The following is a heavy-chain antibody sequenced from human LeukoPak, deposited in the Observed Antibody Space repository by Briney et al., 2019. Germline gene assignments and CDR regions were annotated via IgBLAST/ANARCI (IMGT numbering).Heavy chain of an antibody. CDR2: IKQDGNEK. Sequence: PGGSLRLSCAASGFIFNTYWMSWVRQAPGKGLEWVANIKQDGNEKYNADSVKGRFTISRDNGNNSLDLQMNSLRADDTAVYYCARDTLGEGEDANYAVYYFDYWGQGTVVTVSS. V-gene: IGHV3-7*01. CDR3: ARDTLGEGEDANYAVYYFDY. CDR1: GFIFNTYW. J-gene: IGHJ4*02. D-gene: IGHD4/OR15-4a*01.